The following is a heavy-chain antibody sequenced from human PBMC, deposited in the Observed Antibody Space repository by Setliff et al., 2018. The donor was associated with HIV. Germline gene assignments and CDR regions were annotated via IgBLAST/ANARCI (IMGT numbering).Heavy chain of an antibody. J-gene: IGHJ6*02. D-gene: IGHD3-10*01. V-gene: IGHV3-23*01. Sequence: GGSLRLSCAASGFTFSSYAMSWVRQAPGKGLDWVSAISGSAGSTNYADSVKGRFTISRDNAQNTLFLQMNSLRAEDTAVYYCARSVIGYYYYGMDVWDQGTLVTVSS. CDR1: GFTFSSYA. CDR2: ISGSAGST. CDR3: ARSVIGYYYYGMDV.